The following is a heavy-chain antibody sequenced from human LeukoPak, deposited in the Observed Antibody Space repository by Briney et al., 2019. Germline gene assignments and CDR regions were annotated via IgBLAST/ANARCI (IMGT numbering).Heavy chain of an antibody. CDR1: GGSFSGYY. V-gene: IGHV4-34*01. D-gene: IGHD1-26*01. CDR2: INHSGST. J-gene: IGHJ3*02. Sequence: PSETLSLTCAVYGGSFSGYYWSWIRQPPGKGLEWIGEINHSGSTNYNPSLKSRVTISVDTSKNQFSPKLSSVTAADTAVYYCARSASGSYDAFDIWGQGTMVTVSP. CDR3: ARSASGSYDAFDI.